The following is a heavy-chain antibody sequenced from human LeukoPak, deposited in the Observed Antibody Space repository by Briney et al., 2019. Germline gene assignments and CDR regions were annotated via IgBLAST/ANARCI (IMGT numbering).Heavy chain of an antibody. CDR2: IKQDGSVK. V-gene: IGHV3-7*01. CDR1: GFTFSRHS. J-gene: IGHJ2*01. Sequence: GGSLRLSCEASGFTFSRHSMTWVRQVPGKGLEWVANIKQDGSVKYYVDSVKGRFTISGDNTKDSLFLQMDSLRAEDTAVYYCTRVTYFYWYFDLWGRGALVTVSS. CDR3: TRVTYFYWYFDL. D-gene: IGHD2/OR15-2a*01.